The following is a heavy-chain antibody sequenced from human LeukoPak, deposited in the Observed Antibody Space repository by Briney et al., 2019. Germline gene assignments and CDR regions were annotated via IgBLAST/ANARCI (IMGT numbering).Heavy chain of an antibody. CDR2: ISWNSVSI. CDR1: RFTFDDYA. D-gene: IGHD6-13*01. J-gene: IGHJ4*02. V-gene: IGHV3-9*01. CDR3: TREGITAAADY. Sequence: GRSLRLSCAASRFTFDDYAMHWVRQVPGKGLEWVSGISWNSVSIDYADSVKGRFTISRDNAKNSLYLQMNSLRAEDTAVYYCTREGITAAADYWGQGTLVTVSS.